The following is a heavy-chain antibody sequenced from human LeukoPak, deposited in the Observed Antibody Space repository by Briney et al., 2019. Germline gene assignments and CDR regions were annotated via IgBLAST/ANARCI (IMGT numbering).Heavy chain of an antibody. CDR2: IYYSGST. Sequence: PSETLSLTCTVSGGSISSSSYYWGWIRQPPGKGLEWIGSIYYSGSTYYNPSLKSRVTISVDTSKNQFSLKLSSVTAADTAVYYCARCIAAAGIWFDPWGQGTLVTVSS. V-gene: IGHV4-39*07. D-gene: IGHD6-13*01. CDR1: GGSISSSSYY. J-gene: IGHJ5*02. CDR3: ARCIAAAGIWFDP.